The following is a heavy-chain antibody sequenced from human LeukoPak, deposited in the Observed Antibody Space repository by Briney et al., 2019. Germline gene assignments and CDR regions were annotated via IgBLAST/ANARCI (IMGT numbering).Heavy chain of an antibody. CDR1: GGTFSSYA. CDR3: ARDMTTVVTPAGYYYGMDV. Sequence: SVKVSCKASGGTFSSYAISWVRQAPGQGLEWMGRTIPILGIANYAQKFQGRVTITADKSTSTAYMELSSLRSEDTAVYYCARDMTTVVTPAGYYYGMDVWGQGTTVTVSS. D-gene: IGHD4-23*01. V-gene: IGHV1-69*04. J-gene: IGHJ6*02. CDR2: TIPILGIA.